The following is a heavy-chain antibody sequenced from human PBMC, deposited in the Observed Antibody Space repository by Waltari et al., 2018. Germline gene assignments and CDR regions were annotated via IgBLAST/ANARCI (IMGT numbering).Heavy chain of an antibody. Sequence: QVQLVQSGAEVKKPGASVKVSCKVSGYTLTELSMHWVRQAPGKGLEWMGGFDPEDCETIYAQKFQGRVTMTEDTSTDTAYMELSSLRSEDTAVYYCATKGPLWFGELIHWYFDLWGRGTLVTVSS. D-gene: IGHD3-10*01. CDR2: FDPEDCET. V-gene: IGHV1-24*01. CDR3: ATKGPLWFGELIHWYFDL. CDR1: GYTLTELS. J-gene: IGHJ2*01.